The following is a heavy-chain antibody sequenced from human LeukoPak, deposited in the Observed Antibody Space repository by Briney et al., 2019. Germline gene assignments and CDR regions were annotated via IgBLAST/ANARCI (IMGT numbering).Heavy chain of an antibody. CDR2: IYHSGST. V-gene: IGHV4-4*02. CDR1: GGSISSSNW. Sequence: PSGTLSLTCAVSGGSISSSNWWSWVRQPPGKGLEWIGEIYHSGSTNYNPSLKSRVTISVDKSKNQFSLKLSSVTAADTAVYYCARRYDFWSGSRTSWDQGTLVTVSS. D-gene: IGHD3-3*01. J-gene: IGHJ4*02. CDR3: ARRYDFWSGSRTS.